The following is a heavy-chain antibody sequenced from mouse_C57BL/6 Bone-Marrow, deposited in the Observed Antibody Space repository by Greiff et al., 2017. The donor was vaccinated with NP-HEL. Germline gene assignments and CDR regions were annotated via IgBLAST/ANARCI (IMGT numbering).Heavy chain of an antibody. CDR2: INPNNGGT. J-gene: IGHJ2*01. Sequence: EVQLQQSGPELVKPGASVKISCKASGYTFTDYYMNWVKQSHGKSLEWIGDINPNNGGTSYNQKFKGKATLTVDKSSSTAYMELRSLTSEDSAVYYCARITARATDYLGQGTTLTVSS. CDR1: GYTFTDYY. D-gene: IGHD3-1*01. V-gene: IGHV1-26*01. CDR3: ARITARATDY.